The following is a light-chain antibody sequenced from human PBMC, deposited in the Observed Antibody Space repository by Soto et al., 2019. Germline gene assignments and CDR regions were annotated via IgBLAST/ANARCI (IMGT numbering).Light chain of an antibody. J-gene: IGLJ1*01. Sequence: QSVLTQPRSVSGSPGQSVTISCTGTSSDVGDYDYVSWYQQHPGKAPKLMIYDVSKRPSGVPDRFSGSKSGNTASLTISGFQAEDEADYYCCSYAGSYTYVFGTGTKVTVL. CDR1: SSDVGDYDY. CDR3: CSYAGSYTYV. CDR2: DVS. V-gene: IGLV2-11*01.